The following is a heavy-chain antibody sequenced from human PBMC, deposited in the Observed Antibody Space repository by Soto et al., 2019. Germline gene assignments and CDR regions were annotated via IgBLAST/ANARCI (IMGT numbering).Heavy chain of an antibody. V-gene: IGHV3-48*02. CDR2: ISSHSSTL. CDR1: GFSFRSYS. Sequence: AGGSLRLSCAASGFSFRSYSMNGVRQAPGKGLEWISYISSHSSTLHYADSVKGRFTISRDNAGNSLYLQMNSLRDEDTAVYYCVRDGSGNLYLNWFDPWGQGTLVTVSS. CDR3: VRDGSGNLYLNWFDP. D-gene: IGHD6-19*01. J-gene: IGHJ5*02.